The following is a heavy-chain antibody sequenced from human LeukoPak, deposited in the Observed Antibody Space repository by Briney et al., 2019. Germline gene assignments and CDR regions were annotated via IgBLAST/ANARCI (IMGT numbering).Heavy chain of an antibody. CDR1: GFTFSSYS. Sequence: GGSLRLSCAASGFTFSSYSMNWVRQAPGKGLEWLANIKEDGSKKYYVDSVKGRFTISRDNAKNSLYLQMDSLRAEDTAVYYCARDPGRQYSSIADVWGQGTTVTVSS. J-gene: IGHJ6*02. D-gene: IGHD6-19*01. CDR2: IKEDGSKK. CDR3: ARDPGRQYSSIADV. V-gene: IGHV3-7*03.